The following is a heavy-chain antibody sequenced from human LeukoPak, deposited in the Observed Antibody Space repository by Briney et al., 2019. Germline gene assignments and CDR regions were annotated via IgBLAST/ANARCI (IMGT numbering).Heavy chain of an antibody. CDR3: ARRNLFDY. D-gene: IGHD1-14*01. Sequence: EGSLRLSCVASGFTFRDYWMTWVRQAPGKGLECVANIKYDGSDKYYVDSVKGRFTISRDNAKNSVYLQMNSLRVEDTAVYYCARRNLFDYWGQGTVVTVSS. J-gene: IGHJ4*02. CDR2: IKYDGSDK. V-gene: IGHV3-7*01. CDR1: GFTFRDYW.